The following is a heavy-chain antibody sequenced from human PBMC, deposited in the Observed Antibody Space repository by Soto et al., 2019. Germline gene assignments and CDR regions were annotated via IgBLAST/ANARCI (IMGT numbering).Heavy chain of an antibody. J-gene: IGHJ4*02. Sequence: SEILSLTCPVSGGSISSYYLSWIRQPPGKGLEWIGYIYYSGSTNYNPSLKSRVTISVDTSKNQFSLKLSSVTAADTAVYYCARHRQLAPNNFDYWGQGTLVTSPQ. V-gene: IGHV4-59*08. CDR1: GGSISSYY. D-gene: IGHD6-13*01. CDR3: ARHRQLAPNNFDY. CDR2: IYYSGST.